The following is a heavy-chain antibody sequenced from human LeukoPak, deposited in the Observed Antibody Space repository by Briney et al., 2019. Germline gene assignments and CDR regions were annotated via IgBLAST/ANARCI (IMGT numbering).Heavy chain of an antibody. CDR3: VKEYGVSHRYFDY. D-gene: IGHD3-10*01. Sequence: GGSLRLSCAASGFTVSTNYMSWVRQAPGKGLEWVSVLYSGGNTYYADSVKDRFTISRDNSENTLYLQMNSLRAGDTAVYYCVKEYGVSHRYFDYWGQGTLVTVSS. V-gene: IGHV3-66*01. CDR2: LYSGGNT. J-gene: IGHJ4*02. CDR1: GFTVSTNY.